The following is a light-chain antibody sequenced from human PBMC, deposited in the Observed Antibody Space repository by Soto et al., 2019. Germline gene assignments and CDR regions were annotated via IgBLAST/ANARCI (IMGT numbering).Light chain of an antibody. J-gene: IGLJ3*02. CDR1: SSDVGGYNY. CDR2: EVS. CDR3: NSYAGSNNWV. V-gene: IGLV2-8*01. Sequence: QSALTQPASVSGSPGQSITISCTGTSSDVGGYNYVSWYQQHPGKAPKLMIYEVSKRPSWVPDRFSGSKSGNTASLTVSGLQAEDEADYYCNSYAGSNNWVFGGGTKLTLL.